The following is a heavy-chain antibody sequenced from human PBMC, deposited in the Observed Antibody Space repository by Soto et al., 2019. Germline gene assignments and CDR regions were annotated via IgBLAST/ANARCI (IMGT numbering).Heavy chain of an antibody. CDR1: GYSFTSYR. V-gene: IGHV5-10-1*01. D-gene: IGHD3-10*01. J-gene: IGHJ6*02. Sequence: GESLKISCKGSGYSFTSYRISWVRQMPGKGLEWMGRIDPSDSYTNYSPSFQGHVTISADKSISTAYLQWSSLKASDTAMYYCAGAYGSGSYYGGMDVWGQGTTVTVSS. CDR2: IDPSDSYT. CDR3: AGAYGSGSYYGGMDV.